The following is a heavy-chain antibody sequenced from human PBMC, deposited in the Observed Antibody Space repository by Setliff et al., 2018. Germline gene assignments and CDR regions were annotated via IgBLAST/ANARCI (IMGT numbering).Heavy chain of an antibody. J-gene: IGHJ6*02. CDR2: ISVYNGNT. Sequence: GASVKVSCKASGYTFTRNGINWVRQAPGQGLEWMGWISVYNGNTHYAQKFQGRVTMTTDTSTTTAYMDLRSLGSDDTAVYYCARSVDYYDRSGYPYAMDVWGQGTTVTVSS. V-gene: IGHV1-18*01. CDR3: ARSVDYYDRSGYPYAMDV. D-gene: IGHD3-22*01. CDR1: GYTFTRNG.